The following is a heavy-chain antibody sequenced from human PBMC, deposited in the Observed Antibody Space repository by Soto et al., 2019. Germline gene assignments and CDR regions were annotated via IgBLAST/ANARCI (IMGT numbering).Heavy chain of an antibody. Sequence: QVQLQESGPGLVKPSETLSLTCTVSGGSISSYYWSWIRQPPGKGLEWIGYIYYSGSTNYNPSLKSRVTISVDTSKNQFSLKLSSVTAADTAVYYCARSSPDYGDYAFDYWGQGTLVTVSS. CDR1: GGSISSYY. J-gene: IGHJ4*02. D-gene: IGHD4-17*01. CDR3: ARSSPDYGDYAFDY. CDR2: IYYSGST. V-gene: IGHV4-59*01.